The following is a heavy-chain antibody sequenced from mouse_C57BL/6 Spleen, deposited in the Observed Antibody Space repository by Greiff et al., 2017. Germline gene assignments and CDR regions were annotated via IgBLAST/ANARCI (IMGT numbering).Heavy chain of an antibody. J-gene: IGHJ3*01. CDR2: FDPSDSYT. V-gene: IGHV1-69*01. Sequence: QVQLQQPGAELVMPGASVKLSCKASGYTFTSYWMHWVKQRPGQGLEWIGEFDPSDSYTNYNQKFKGKSTLTVDKSSSTAYMQLSSLTSEDSAVYYCARGNDGAWFAYWGQGTLVTVSA. CDR3: ARGNDGAWFAY. D-gene: IGHD2-3*01. CDR1: GYTFTSYW.